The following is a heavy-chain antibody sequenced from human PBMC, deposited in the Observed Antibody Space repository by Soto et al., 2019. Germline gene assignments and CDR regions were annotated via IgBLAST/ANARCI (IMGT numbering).Heavy chain of an antibody. V-gene: IGHV1-2*04. Sequence: ASVKVSCKASGYTFTGYYMHWVRQAPGQGLEWMGWINPNSGGTNYAQKFQGWVTMTRDTSISTAYMELSRLRSDDTAVYYCARAGDFCSSTSCYIDYWGQGTLVTVSS. J-gene: IGHJ4*02. D-gene: IGHD2-2*02. CDR1: GYTFTGYY. CDR3: ARAGDFCSSTSCYIDY. CDR2: INPNSGGT.